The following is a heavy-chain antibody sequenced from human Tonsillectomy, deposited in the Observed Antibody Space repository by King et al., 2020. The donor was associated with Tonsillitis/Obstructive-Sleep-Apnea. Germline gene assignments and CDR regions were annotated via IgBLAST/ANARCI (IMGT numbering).Heavy chain of an antibody. CDR3: ARDFTGYCSGGNCYSSGENY. V-gene: IGHV3-7*04. Sequence: VQLVVSGGGLVQPGGSLRLSCAASGFTFSTYWMTWVRQAPGKGLEWVANIKQDGSEKYYVESVKGRFTISRDNAKNSLYLQMNSLRPEDTAVYYCARDFTGYCSGGNCYSSGENYWGQGTLVTVSS. D-gene: IGHD2-15*01. CDR1: GFTFSTYW. J-gene: IGHJ4*02. CDR2: IKQDGSEK.